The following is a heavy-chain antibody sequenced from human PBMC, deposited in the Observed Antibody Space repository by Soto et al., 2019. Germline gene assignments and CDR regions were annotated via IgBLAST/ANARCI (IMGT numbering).Heavy chain of an antibody. J-gene: IGHJ4*02. CDR2: IYHSGST. CDR1: GGSISSGGYS. V-gene: IGHV4-30-2*01. Sequence: QLQLQESGSGLVKPSQTLSLTCAVSGGSISSGGYSWSWIRQPPGKGLEWIGYIYHSGSTYYNPSLKSRVTISVDRSKNQFSLKLSSVTAADTAVYYCARGLRIAAAGKPAPFDYWGQGTLVTVSS. D-gene: IGHD6-13*01. CDR3: ARGLRIAAAGKPAPFDY.